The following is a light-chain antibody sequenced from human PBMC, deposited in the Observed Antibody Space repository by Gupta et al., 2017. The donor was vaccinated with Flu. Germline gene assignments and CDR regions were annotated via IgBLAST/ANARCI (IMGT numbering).Light chain of an antibody. CDR3: QKYGSAPFS. J-gene: IGKJ4*01. V-gene: IGKV3-20*01. CDR2: GAS. Sequence: NELTQSPRTFSFSPGGAATPSCRAGQSVSSSYLAWYQQKPGQAPRLLIYGASSRATGIPDRFSGSGSGTDFTLTISRLEPEDVAVYYCQKYGSAPFSFGGGTKVEIK. CDR1: QSVSSSY.